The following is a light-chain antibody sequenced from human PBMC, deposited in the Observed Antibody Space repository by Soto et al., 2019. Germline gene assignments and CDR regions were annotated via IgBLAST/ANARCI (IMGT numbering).Light chain of an antibody. CDR2: GAS. V-gene: IGKV3-20*01. J-gene: IGKJ1*01. Sequence: EIVLIQSPAPRSSFPGDRVTLSCRASQYINTRLAWYQHRPGQAPRLLIYGASSRATGIPDRFTGSGSGADFTLTISRLEPEDFAVYYCQQYGSSGTFGQGTKVDI. CDR3: QQYGSSGT. CDR1: QYINTR.